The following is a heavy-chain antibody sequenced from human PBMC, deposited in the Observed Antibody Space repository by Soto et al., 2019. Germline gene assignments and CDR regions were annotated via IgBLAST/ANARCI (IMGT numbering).Heavy chain of an antibody. CDR3: ATEEVRYYTKSGSYRSDY. D-gene: IGHD3-3*01. CDR2: ISYDGSDI. CDR1: GFTFSNYG. V-gene: IGHV3-30*03. J-gene: IGHJ4*02. Sequence: QVQLVESGGGVVQPGRSLRLSCAASGFTFSNYGMHWVRQAPGKGLEWVAFISYDGSDIYYADSVKGRFTISRDNSKNTLYLLINSLRDEDTAGYYCATEEVRYYTKSGSYRSDYWGQGTQVTVSS.